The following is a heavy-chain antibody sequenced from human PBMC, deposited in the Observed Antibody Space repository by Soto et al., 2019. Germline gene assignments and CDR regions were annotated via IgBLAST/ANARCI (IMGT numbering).Heavy chain of an antibody. CDR3: ARGPTVRGYYYMDV. V-gene: IGHV4-59*08. D-gene: IGHD4-4*01. Sequence: SETLSLTCTVSGGSISSYYWSWIRQPPGMGLEWIGYIYYSGSTNYNPSLKSRVTISIDTSESQFSLKLSSVTAADTAVYYCARGPTVRGYYYMDVWGKGTTVTVSS. CDR2: IYYSGST. CDR1: GGSISSYY. J-gene: IGHJ6*03.